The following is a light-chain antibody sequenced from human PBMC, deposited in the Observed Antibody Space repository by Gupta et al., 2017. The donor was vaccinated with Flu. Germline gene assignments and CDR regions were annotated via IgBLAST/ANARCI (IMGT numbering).Light chain of an antibody. V-gene: IGKV3D-11*01. CDR3: QQRSNWHRIT. Sequence: ATLSSSPGERATLSCRASQGVSSSLGWYQQKPGQAPRLLIYDGSNSATGIPARFSGSGPGTEFTLTISSLEPEDFAVYYCQQRSNWHRITFGQGTRLEIK. CDR1: QGVSSS. J-gene: IGKJ5*01. CDR2: DGS.